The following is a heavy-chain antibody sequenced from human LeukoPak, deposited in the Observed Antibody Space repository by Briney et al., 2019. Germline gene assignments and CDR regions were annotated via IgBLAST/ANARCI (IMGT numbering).Heavy chain of an antibody. Sequence: ASVKVSCKASGYTFTSYGISWVRQAPGQGLEWMGIINPSGGSTSYAQKFQGRVTMTRDTSTSTVYMELSSLRSEDTAVYYCAESGIGYYYMDVWGKGTTVTVSS. D-gene: IGHD6-13*01. V-gene: IGHV1-46*01. CDR2: INPSGGST. J-gene: IGHJ6*03. CDR1: GYTFTSYG. CDR3: AESGIGYYYMDV.